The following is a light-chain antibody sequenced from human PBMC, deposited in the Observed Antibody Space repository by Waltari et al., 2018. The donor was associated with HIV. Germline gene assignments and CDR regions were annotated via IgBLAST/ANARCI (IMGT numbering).Light chain of an antibody. V-gene: IGKV3-11*01. Sequence: EIVLTQSPATLSLSPGERATLSCRASQSISDLVAWYQLKPGQAPRFLIYDASKRATGIPSRFSGSGSGTDFTLTISSLEPEDSAVYYCQQRSDWPLTFGGGTKVEI. CDR2: DAS. CDR3: QQRSDWPLT. CDR1: QSISDL. J-gene: IGKJ4*01.